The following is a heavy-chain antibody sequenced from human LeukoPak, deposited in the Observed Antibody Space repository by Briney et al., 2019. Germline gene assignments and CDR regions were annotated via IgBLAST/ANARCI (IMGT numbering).Heavy chain of an antibody. J-gene: IGHJ3*02. CDR3: AKDLRYYYDSSYAFDI. CDR1: GFTFSSYW. D-gene: IGHD3-22*01. Sequence: GGSLRLSCAASGFTFSSYWMSWVRQAPGKGLEWVANIKQDGSEKYYVDSVKGRFTISRDNAKNSLYLQMNSLRAEDTALYYCAKDLRYYYDSSYAFDIWGQGTMVTVSS. V-gene: IGHV3-7*03. CDR2: IKQDGSEK.